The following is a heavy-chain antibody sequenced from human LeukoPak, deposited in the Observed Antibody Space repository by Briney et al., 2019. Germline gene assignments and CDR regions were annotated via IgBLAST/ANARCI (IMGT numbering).Heavy chain of an antibody. Sequence: GGSLRLSCAASGFTFSNYAMTWVRQAPGKGLEWVSAITSGGDTYYADSVKGRFTISRDNSKNTLYLQMSNLGAEDTAVYYCTKCAAGGGSCYGWYWGQGTLVTVSS. D-gene: IGHD2-15*01. CDR1: GFTFSNYA. CDR3: TKCAAGGGSCYGWY. J-gene: IGHJ4*02. CDR2: ITSGGDT. V-gene: IGHV3-23*01.